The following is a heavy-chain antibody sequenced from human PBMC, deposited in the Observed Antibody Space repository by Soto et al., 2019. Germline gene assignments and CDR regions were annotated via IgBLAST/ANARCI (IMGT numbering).Heavy chain of an antibody. CDR3: ASVRGGYYYAMDV. CDR2: IYHSGST. CDR1: GGSISSSNW. J-gene: IGHJ6*02. D-gene: IGHD3-10*02. V-gene: IGHV4-4*02. Sequence: HVQLQESGPGLVKPSGTLSLTCAVSGGSISSSNWWSWVRQPPGKGLEWIGEIYHSGSTNYNPSLKSRVTISVDKSKNQFALKLSSVTAADTAVYYCASVRGGYYYAMDVWGQGTTVTVSS.